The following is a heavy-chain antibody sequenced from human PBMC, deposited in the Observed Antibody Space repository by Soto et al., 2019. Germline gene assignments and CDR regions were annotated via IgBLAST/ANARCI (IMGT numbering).Heavy chain of an antibody. CDR3: ARHSGVSGTLSYYFDH. J-gene: IGHJ4*02. D-gene: IGHD1-26*01. CDR1: GGSISSGGYS. V-gene: IGHV4-30-2*03. CDR2: IYYSGST. Sequence: PSETLSLTCAVSGGSISSGGYSWSWIRQPPGKGLEWIGNIYYSGSTYYNPSLKSRVTISVDTSKNQFSLKLSSVTAADTAVYYCARHSGVSGTLSYYFDHWGQGTLVTVSS.